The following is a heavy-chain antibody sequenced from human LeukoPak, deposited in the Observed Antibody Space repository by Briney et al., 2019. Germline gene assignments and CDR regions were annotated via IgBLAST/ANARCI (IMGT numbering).Heavy chain of an antibody. CDR2: INSDGSST. CDR3: AKDASYYGSGSDWFDP. D-gene: IGHD3-10*01. V-gene: IGHV3-74*01. J-gene: IGHJ5*02. CDR1: GSTFSSYW. Sequence: TGGSLRLSCAASGSTFSSYWMHWVRQAPGKGLVWVSRINSDGSSTSYADSVKGRFTISRDNAKNTLYLQMNSLRAEDTAVYYCAKDASYYGSGSDWFDPWGQGTLVTVSS.